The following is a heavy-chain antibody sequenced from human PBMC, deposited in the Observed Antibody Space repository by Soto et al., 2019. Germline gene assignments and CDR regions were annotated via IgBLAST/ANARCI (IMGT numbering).Heavy chain of an antibody. CDR3: ARDRSGTYYYYGMDL. CDR2: ISYDGSNQ. CDR1: GFGFSRHG. Sequence: GGSLRLSCAASGFGFSRHGMHWVRQAPGKGLEWVAVISYDGSNQDYADSVKGRFSISRDNSKNTVYLQMNSLRVEDSAVYYCARDRSGTYYYYGMDLWGQGTTVTVSS. J-gene: IGHJ6*02. D-gene: IGHD1-1*01. V-gene: IGHV3-30-3*01.